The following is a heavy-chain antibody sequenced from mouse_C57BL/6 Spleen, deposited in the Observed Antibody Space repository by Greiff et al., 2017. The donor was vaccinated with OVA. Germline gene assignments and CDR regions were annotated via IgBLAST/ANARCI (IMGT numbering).Heavy chain of an antibody. V-gene: IGHV1-82*01. CDR3: ARWLGGYYAMDY. D-gene: IGHD4-1*01. J-gene: IGHJ4*01. Sequence: QVQLQQSGPELVKPGASVKISCKASGYAFSSSWMNWVKQRPGKGLEWIGRIYPGDGDTNYNGKFKGKATLTADKSSSTAYMQLSSLTSEDSAVYFCARWLGGYYAMDYWGQGTSVTVSS. CDR2: IYPGDGDT. CDR1: GYAFSSSW.